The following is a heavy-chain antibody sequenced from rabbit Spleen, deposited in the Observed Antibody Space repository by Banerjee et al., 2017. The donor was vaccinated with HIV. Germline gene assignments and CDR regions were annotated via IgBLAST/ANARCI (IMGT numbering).Heavy chain of an antibody. CDR2: IESGSSGFP. D-gene: IGHD1-1*01. CDR3: ARDTSSSFSSYGMDL. V-gene: IGHV1S45*01. CDR1: GFSFSDRDV. J-gene: IGHJ6*01. Sequence: QEQLVESGGGLVKPEGSLTLTCKASGFSFSDRDVMCWVRQAPGKGLEWIACIESGSSGFPYFASWAKGRFTLSKTSSTTVTLQMTSLTAADTATYFCARDTSSSFSSYGMDLWGQGTLVTVS.